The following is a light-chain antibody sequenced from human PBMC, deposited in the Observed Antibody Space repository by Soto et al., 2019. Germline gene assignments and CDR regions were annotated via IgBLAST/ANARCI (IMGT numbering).Light chain of an antibody. Sequence: IHMTQSPSTLSASVVARVTITCRASQSISSWLAWYQQKPGKAPKLLIYDASSLESGVPSRFSGSGSGTEFTLTISSLQPDDFATYYCQQYNSYSGTFGQGTKVDIK. CDR2: DAS. CDR1: QSISSW. V-gene: IGKV1-5*01. CDR3: QQYNSYSGT. J-gene: IGKJ1*01.